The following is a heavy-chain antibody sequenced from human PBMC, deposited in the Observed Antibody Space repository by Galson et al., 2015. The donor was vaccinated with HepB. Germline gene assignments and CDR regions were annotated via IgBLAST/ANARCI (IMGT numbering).Heavy chain of an antibody. Sequence: SLRLSCAGSGFTFSSSAMSWVRQAPGKGLEWVSAISGSGGVTYYADSVKGRFTISRDNSKNTLYPQMNSLRAEDTAVYYCAKSPVVVITPFDYWGQGTLVTVSS. J-gene: IGHJ4*02. CDR3: AKSPVVVITPFDY. V-gene: IGHV3-23*01. D-gene: IGHD3-22*01. CDR1: GFTFSSSA. CDR2: ISGSGGVT.